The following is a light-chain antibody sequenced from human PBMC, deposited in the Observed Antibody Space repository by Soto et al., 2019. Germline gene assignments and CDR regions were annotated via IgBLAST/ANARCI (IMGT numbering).Light chain of an antibody. CDR1: QNVSTS. Sequence: DIQLTQSPSTLSASVGDSVTITCRASQNVSTSLAWYQHKPGRAPKLLIFDVSNMESGVPSRFSGSGSGTEFTLTISSLHSEDFATYYCQQYDYSRTFGRGTKVDIK. J-gene: IGKJ1*01. CDR2: DVS. CDR3: QQYDYSRT. V-gene: IGKV1-5*01.